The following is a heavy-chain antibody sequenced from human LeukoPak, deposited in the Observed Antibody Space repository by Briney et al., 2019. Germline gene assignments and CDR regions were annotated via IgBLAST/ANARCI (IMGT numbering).Heavy chain of an antibody. CDR2: ISTASSTV. J-gene: IGHJ4*02. D-gene: IGHD2-15*01. CDR1: GFTFSSYS. Sequence: PGGSLRLSCAASGFTFSSYSMTWVRQAPGRGLEWISYISTASSTVYYADSMKGRFTISRDNAKNSLYLQMNSLRDEDTAVYYCARVSYGSSSRSFDYWGQGTLVTVSS. CDR3: ARVSYGSSSRSFDY. V-gene: IGHV3-48*02.